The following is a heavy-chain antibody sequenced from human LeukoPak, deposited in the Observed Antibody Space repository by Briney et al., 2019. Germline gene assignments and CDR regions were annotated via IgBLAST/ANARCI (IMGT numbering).Heavy chain of an antibody. V-gene: IGHV1-8*01. CDR1: GYTFTSYD. CDR2: MNPNSGNT. Sequence: ASVKVSCKASGYTFTSYDINWVRQATGQGLEWMGWMNPNSGNTGYAQKFQGRVTMTRNTSISTAYMELSSLRSEDTAVYYCARAYSSSWYEYFDPWGQGTLVTVSS. D-gene: IGHD6-13*01. J-gene: IGHJ5*02. CDR3: ARAYSSSWYEYFDP.